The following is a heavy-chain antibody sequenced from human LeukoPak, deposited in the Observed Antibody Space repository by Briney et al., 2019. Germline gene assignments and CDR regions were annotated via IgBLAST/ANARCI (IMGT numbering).Heavy chain of an antibody. J-gene: IGHJ3*02. CDR2: ISYDGSNL. CDR1: GFNFNNYV. CDR3: ARRSVRGVIIMPHGAFDI. D-gene: IGHD3-10*01. Sequence: GGSLRLSCAASGFNFNNYVMHWVRQAPGRGLEWVAVISYDGSNLYYVDSLKGRFTISRDNSKNMLYLQMSSLRPEDTAVYYCARRSVRGVIIMPHGAFDIWGQGTMVTVSS. V-gene: IGHV3-30-3*01.